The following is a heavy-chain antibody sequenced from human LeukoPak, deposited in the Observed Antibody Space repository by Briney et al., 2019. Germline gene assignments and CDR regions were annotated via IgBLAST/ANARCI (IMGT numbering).Heavy chain of an antibody. V-gene: IGHV4-39*07. Sequence: PSETLSLTCTVSGCSIISSPNYWGWIRQPPGKGLEWIGAIYYTGSTYYNPSLKSRVTISVDTSKNQFSLKLSSVTAADTAVYYCAIKDTAMVTAYIDYWGQGTLVTVSS. J-gene: IGHJ4*02. CDR3: AIKDTAMVTAYIDY. D-gene: IGHD5-18*01. CDR1: GCSIISSPNY. CDR2: IYYTGST.